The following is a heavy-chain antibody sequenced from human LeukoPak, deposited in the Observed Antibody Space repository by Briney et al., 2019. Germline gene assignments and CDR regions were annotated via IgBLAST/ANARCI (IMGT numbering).Heavy chain of an antibody. Sequence: GESLKISCKGSGYSFTSYWIGWVRQMPGKGLEWMGIIYPGDSDTRYSLSFQGQVTISADKSISTAYLQWSSLKASDTAMYYCARPTELYLSAFDIWGQGTMVTVSS. J-gene: IGHJ3*02. CDR2: IYPGDSDT. CDR1: GYSFTSYW. CDR3: ARPTELYLSAFDI. V-gene: IGHV5-51*01. D-gene: IGHD1-1*01.